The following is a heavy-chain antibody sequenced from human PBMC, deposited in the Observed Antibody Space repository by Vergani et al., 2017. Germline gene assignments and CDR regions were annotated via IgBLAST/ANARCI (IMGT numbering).Heavy chain of an antibody. Sequence: QVQLVQSGAEVKKPGSSVKVSCKASGGPFSSYAISWVRQAPGQGLEWMGRIIPIFGTANYAQKFQGRVTITADESTSTAYMELSSLRSENTAVYYCARDLVYSYGNNWFDPWGQGSLVTVSS. CDR1: GGPFSSYA. V-gene: IGHV1-69*13. D-gene: IGHD5-18*01. CDR2: IIPIFGTA. J-gene: IGHJ5*02. CDR3: ARDLVYSYGNNWFDP.